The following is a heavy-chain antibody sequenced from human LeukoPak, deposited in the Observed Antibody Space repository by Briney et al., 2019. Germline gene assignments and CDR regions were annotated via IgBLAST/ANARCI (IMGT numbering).Heavy chain of an antibody. Sequence: SETLSLTCIVSGDSIRADNYYWAWIRQPPGKGLEWIGSIHYRGDAYYGPTLKSRATLSVDTSKNQFSLMVSAVTAADTALYFCARDSKYDGSGHTPWGQGMLVTVSS. J-gene: IGHJ5*02. CDR2: IHYRGDA. CDR3: ARDSKYDGSGHTP. CDR1: GDSIRADNYY. D-gene: IGHD3-22*01. V-gene: IGHV4-39*07.